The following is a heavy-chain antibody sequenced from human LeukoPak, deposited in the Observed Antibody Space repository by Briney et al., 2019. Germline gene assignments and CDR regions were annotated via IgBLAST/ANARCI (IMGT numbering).Heavy chain of an antibody. Sequence: GGSLRLSCAASGFTFSSYDMHWVCQATGKGLEWVSAIGTAGDTYYPGSVKGRFTISRENAKNSLYLQMNSLRAGDTAVYYCARGYDYGYGLDHWGQGTLVTVSS. J-gene: IGHJ4*02. CDR2: IGTAGDT. D-gene: IGHD5-18*01. V-gene: IGHV3-13*01. CDR3: ARGYDYGYGLDH. CDR1: GFTFSSYD.